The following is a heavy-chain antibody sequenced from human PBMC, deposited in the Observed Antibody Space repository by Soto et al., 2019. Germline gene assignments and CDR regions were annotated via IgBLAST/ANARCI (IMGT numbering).Heavy chain of an antibody. V-gene: IGHV1-8*01. J-gene: IGHJ6*03. CDR3: ARAPDYGDYYYYYMAV. Sequence: QVQLVQSGAEVKKPGASVKVSCKASGYTFTSYDINWVRQATGQGLEWMGWMNPNSGNTGYAQKFQGRGTMTRKTSISTAYLELSSLRSEDTAVYYCARAPDYGDYYYYYMAVWGKGTTVTVSS. CDR1: GYTFTSYD. D-gene: IGHD4-17*01. CDR2: MNPNSGNT.